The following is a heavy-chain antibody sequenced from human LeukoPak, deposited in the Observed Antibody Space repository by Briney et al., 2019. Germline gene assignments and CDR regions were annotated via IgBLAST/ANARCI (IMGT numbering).Heavy chain of an antibody. CDR1: GFTFSSYG. CDR2: ISYDGSNK. CDR3: AKEWDYDILTGPLAAFDI. J-gene: IGHJ3*02. D-gene: IGHD3-9*01. Sequence: GGSLRLSCAASGFTFSSYGMHRVRQAPGKGLEWGAVISYDGSNKYYADSVKGRFTISRDNSKNTLYLQMNSLRAEDTAVYYCAKEWDYDILTGPLAAFDIWGQGTMVTVSS. V-gene: IGHV3-30*18.